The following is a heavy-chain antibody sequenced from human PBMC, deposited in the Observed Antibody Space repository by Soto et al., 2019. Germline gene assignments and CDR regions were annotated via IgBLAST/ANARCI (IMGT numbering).Heavy chain of an antibody. CDR3: ASGGTPIYF. J-gene: IGHJ4*02. D-gene: IGHD2-15*01. CDR1: GYTFTNFG. Sequence: ASVKVSCKASGYTFTNFGISWVRQAPGQGLEWMGWISAYNGNTNYAQNFQGRVTMTTDTSTSTAYMELRSLRSDATAFYYCASGGTPIYFWGQGSLVPGSA. CDR2: ISAYNGNT. V-gene: IGHV1-18*01.